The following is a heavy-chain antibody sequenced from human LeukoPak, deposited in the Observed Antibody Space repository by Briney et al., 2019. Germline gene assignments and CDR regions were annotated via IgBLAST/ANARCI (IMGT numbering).Heavy chain of an antibody. CDR1: GYTFTGYC. Sequence: ASVKVSCKASGYTFTGYCMHWVRQAPGQGLEWMGWINPNSGGTNYAQKFQGRVTMTRDTSISTAYMELSRLRSDDTAVYYCARYDSGYDHRGIDYWGQGTLVTVSS. V-gene: IGHV1-2*02. CDR2: INPNSGGT. CDR3: ARYDSGYDHRGIDY. J-gene: IGHJ4*02. D-gene: IGHD5-12*01.